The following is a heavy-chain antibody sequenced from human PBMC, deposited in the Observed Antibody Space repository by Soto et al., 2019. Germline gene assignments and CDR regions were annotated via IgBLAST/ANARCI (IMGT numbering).Heavy chain of an antibody. CDR2: ISGSGGST. D-gene: IGHD4-17*01. V-gene: IGHV3-23*01. CDR1: GFTFSSYA. CDR3: ANSHGPDYGGPNYYFDY. Sequence: EVQLLESGGGLVQPGGSLRLSCAASGFTFSSYAMSWVRQAPGKGLEWVSAISGSGGSTYYADSVKGRFTISRDNSKNTLYLQMNSLRAEDTAVYYCANSHGPDYGGPNYYFDYWGQGTLVTVSS. J-gene: IGHJ4*02.